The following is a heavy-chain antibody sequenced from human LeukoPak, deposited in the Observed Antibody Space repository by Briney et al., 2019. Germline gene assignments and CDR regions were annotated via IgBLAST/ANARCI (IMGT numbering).Heavy chain of an antibody. D-gene: IGHD3-10*01. J-gene: IGHJ3*01. V-gene: IGHV1-69*13. CDR2: IIPIFGMS. Sequence: SVKVSCKASGGTFSSYGISWVRQAPGQGLEWMGGIIPIFGMSNYAQKFQGRVTITADESTSTAYMELSSLRAEDTGVYYCARDSDHMVRGVNGAFDVWGQGTVVIVSS. CDR3: ARDSDHMVRGVNGAFDV. CDR1: GGTFSSYG.